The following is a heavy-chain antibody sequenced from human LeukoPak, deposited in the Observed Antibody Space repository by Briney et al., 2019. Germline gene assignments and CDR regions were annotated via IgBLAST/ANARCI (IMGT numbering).Heavy chain of an antibody. CDR1: GYTFTGYY. Sequence: GASVKVSCKASGYTFTGYYMHWVRQAPGQGLEWMGWINPNSGGTNYAQKFQGRVTMTRDTSISTAYMELSRLRSDDTAVYYCARDLTMVRGAPYNWFDPWGQGTLVTVSS. D-gene: IGHD3-10*01. J-gene: IGHJ5*02. V-gene: IGHV1-2*02. CDR3: ARDLTMVRGAPYNWFDP. CDR2: INPNSGGT.